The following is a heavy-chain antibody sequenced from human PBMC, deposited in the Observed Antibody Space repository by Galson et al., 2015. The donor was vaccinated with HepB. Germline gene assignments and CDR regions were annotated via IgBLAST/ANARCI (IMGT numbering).Heavy chain of an antibody. J-gene: IGHJ4*02. CDR3: ARDLFRDSGSQAIDY. CDR2: ISAYNGNT. V-gene: IGHV1-18*04. D-gene: IGHD1-26*01. CDR1: GYTFTSYG. Sequence: SVKVSCKASGYTFTSYGISWVRQAPGQGLEWMGWISAYNGNTNYAQKLQGRVTMTTDTSTSTAYMELRSLRSDDTAVYYCARDLFRDSGSQAIDYWGQGTLVTVSS.